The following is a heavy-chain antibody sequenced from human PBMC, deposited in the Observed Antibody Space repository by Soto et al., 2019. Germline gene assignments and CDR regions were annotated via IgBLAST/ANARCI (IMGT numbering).Heavy chain of an antibody. Sequence: EEQLLESGGGLVQPGGSLRLSCAASGFTFSSYAMSWVRQAPGKGLEWVSTISGSGGSTYYADSVKGRFTISRDNSKSTLYLQLNSLRAEDTAVYYCAKDRDGYHGRDYWGQGTLVTVS. V-gene: IGHV3-23*01. J-gene: IGHJ4*02. CDR2: ISGSGGST. CDR1: GFTFSSYA. CDR3: AKDRDGYHGRDY. D-gene: IGHD5-12*01.